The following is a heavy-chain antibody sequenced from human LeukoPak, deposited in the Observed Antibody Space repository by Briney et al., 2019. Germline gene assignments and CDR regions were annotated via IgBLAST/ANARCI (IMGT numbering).Heavy chain of an antibody. J-gene: IGHJ6*03. Sequence: PSETLSLTCPVSGGSVSSSRYYWGWIRQPPGKGLQWIGYIYYSGSTNYNPSLKSRVTISVDTSKNQFSLKLSSVTAADTAVYYCARGVAVAGTKGYAYYYYYMDVWGKGTTVTVSS. CDR2: IYYSGST. V-gene: IGHV4-61*01. CDR1: GGSVSSSRYY. CDR3: ARGVAVAGTKGYAYYYYYMDV. D-gene: IGHD6-19*01.